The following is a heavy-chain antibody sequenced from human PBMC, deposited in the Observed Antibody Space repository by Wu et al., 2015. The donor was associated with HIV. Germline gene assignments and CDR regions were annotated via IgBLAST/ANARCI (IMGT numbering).Heavy chain of an antibody. CDR2: INPSSGAT. CDR1: GDIFTGYY. Sequence: QVQLVQSAPDVKKPGASMRVSCKASGDIFTGYYMHWVRQAPGQGPEWMGWINPSSGATNYAQKFKGRVTVTTDTSMKTVYMELESLTSGDTAMYFCARDATPITTEFDYWGQGTLVTVSS. V-gene: IGHV1-2*02. J-gene: IGHJ4*02. D-gene: IGHD4-11*01. CDR3: ARDATPITTEFDY.